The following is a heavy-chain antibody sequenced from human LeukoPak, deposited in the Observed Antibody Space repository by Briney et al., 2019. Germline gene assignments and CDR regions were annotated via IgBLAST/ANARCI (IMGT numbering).Heavy chain of an antibody. J-gene: IGHJ4*02. V-gene: IGHV3-23*01. D-gene: IGHD2-2*01. CDR1: GFTFSSYA. Sequence: GGSLRLSCTASGFTFSSYAMNWVRQAPGKRLEWVSGIGAGGTFTYYADSVKGRFTISRDNSRNTLYLQMNSLRADDTAVYYCAKGSSPSCYGNFDYWGQGTLVTVSS. CDR3: AKGSSPSCYGNFDY. CDR2: IGAGGTFT.